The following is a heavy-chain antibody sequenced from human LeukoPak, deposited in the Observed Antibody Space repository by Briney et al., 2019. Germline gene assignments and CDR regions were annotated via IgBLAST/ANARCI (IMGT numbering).Heavy chain of an antibody. CDR2: IYSGGST. Sequence: GGSLRLSCAASGFTVSSNYMSWVRQAPGKGLEGVSVIYSGGSTYYSDSVKGRFTISRDNSKNKLYLQINSLRVGDTGGYYGGREAMGKAFDIWGQGTMVTVSS. V-gene: IGHV3-53*01. CDR3: GREAMGKAFDI. D-gene: IGHD5-18*01. CDR1: GFTVSSNY. J-gene: IGHJ3*02.